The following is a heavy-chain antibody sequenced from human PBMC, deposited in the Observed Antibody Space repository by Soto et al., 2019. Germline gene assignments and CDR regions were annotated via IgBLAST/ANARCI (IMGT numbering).Heavy chain of an antibody. J-gene: IGHJ5*02. CDR3: ARENYDFWSGLVGWFDP. V-gene: IGHV3-23*01. CDR1: GFTFSSYA. CDR2: ISGSGGST. D-gene: IGHD3-3*01. Sequence: EVQLLESGGGLVQPGGSLRLSCAASGFTFSSYAMSWVRQAPGKGLEWVSAISGSGGSTYYADSVKGRFTISRDNSKNALYLQMNSLRAEDTAVYYCARENYDFWSGLVGWFDPWGQGTLVTVSS.